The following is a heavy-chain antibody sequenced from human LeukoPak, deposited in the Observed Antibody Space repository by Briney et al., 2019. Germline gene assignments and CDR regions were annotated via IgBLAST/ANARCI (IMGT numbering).Heavy chain of an antibody. CDR2: FRGSGGST. J-gene: IGHJ6*03. V-gene: IGHV3-23*01. CDR3: AIDTDFWSGFGTFSYYYYMDV. Sequence: GGALRLPCAPSGFTFSSLAMGWARQAPGRGVEWVSAFRGSGGSTYYADSVQGRFTISRDNSKNTLYLQMNSLRAEDTAVYYCAIDTDFWSGFGTFSYYYYMDVWGKGTTVTVSS. D-gene: IGHD3-3*01. CDR1: GFTFSSLA.